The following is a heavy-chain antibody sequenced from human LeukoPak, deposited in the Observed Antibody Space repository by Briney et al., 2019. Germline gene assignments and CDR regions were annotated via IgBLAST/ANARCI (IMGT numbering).Heavy chain of an antibody. D-gene: IGHD2-2*02. CDR3: ARGVGYCSSTSCYRYYYYYYMDV. Sequence: PSETLSLTCAVYGGSFSGYYWSWIRQPPGKGLEWIGEINHSGSTNYNPSLKSRVTVSVDTSKNQFSLKLSSVTAADTAVYYCARGVGYCSSTSCYRYYYYYYMDVWGKGTTVTVSS. CDR2: INHSGST. V-gene: IGHV4-34*01. CDR1: GGSFSGYY. J-gene: IGHJ6*03.